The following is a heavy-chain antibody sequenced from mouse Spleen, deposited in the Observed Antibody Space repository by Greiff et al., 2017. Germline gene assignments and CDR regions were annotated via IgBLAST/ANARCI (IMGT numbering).Heavy chain of an antibody. Sequence: QVQLQQPGAELVRPGSSVKLSCKASGYTFTSYWMDWVKQRPGQGLEWIGNIYPSDSETHYNQKFKDKATLTVDKSSSTAYMQLSSLTSEDSAVYYCARRRDYNRGFAYWGQGTLVTVSA. CDR3: ARRRDYNRGFAY. CDR1: GYTFTSYW. J-gene: IGHJ3*01. D-gene: IGHD2-14*01. CDR2: IYPSDSET. V-gene: IGHV1-61*01.